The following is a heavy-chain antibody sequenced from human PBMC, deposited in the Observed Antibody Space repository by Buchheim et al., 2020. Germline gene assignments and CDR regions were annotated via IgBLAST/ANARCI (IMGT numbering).Heavy chain of an antibody. J-gene: IGHJ4*02. V-gene: IGHV3-33*01. D-gene: IGHD6-13*01. CDR2: IWYDGSNK. Sequence: QVQLVESGGGVVQPGRSLRLSCAASGFTFSSYGMHWVRQAPGKGLEWVAVIWYDGSNKYYADSVKGRFTISRDNSKNTVYLQMNSLRAEDTAVYYCARGGIAAANDYWGQGTL. CDR3: ARGGIAAANDY. CDR1: GFTFSSYG.